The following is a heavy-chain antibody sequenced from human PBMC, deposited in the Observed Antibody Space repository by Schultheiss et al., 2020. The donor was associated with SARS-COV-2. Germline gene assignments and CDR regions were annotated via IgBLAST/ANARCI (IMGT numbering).Heavy chain of an antibody. V-gene: IGHV3-30*04. J-gene: IGHJ4*02. CDR1: GFTFSSYA. D-gene: IGHD5-12*01. CDR2: ISYDGSNK. Sequence: GGSLRLSCAASGFTFSSYAMHWVRQAPGKGLEWVAVISYDGSNKYYADSVKGRFTISRDNSKNTLYLQMNSLRDEDTAVYYCASMWLRLRGNVIPIDYWGQGTLVTVSS. CDR3: ASMWLRLRGNVIPIDY.